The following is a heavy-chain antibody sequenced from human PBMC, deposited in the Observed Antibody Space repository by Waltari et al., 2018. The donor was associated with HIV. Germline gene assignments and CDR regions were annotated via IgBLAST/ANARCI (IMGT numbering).Heavy chain of an antibody. J-gene: IGHJ4*02. CDR1: GFTFSTYS. CDR2: ISSSSRDI. Sequence: ELQLVESGGGLVKPGGSLRLSCAVSGFTFSTYSMSWVRQAPGKVLEWVSCISSSSRDIYYADSVKGRFTISRDNAKNSLFLQMDSLRAEDTAVYYCARDGARQWLVQGGFDYWGQGALVTVSS. V-gene: IGHV3-21*01. CDR3: ARDGARQWLVQGGFDY. D-gene: IGHD6-19*01.